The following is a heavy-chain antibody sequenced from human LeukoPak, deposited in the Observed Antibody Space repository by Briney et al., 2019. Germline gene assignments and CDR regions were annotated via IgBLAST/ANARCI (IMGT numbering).Heavy chain of an antibody. J-gene: IGHJ6*03. CDR1: GYSISSGCD. V-gene: IGHV4-38-2*02. CDR3: ARHASLGYDFWSGYRSLYYYYYYMDV. D-gene: IGHD3-3*01. Sequence: SETLSLTCTVSGYSISSGCDWGWIRQPPGKGLEWIGSIYHSGSTYYNPSLKSRVTISVDTSKNQFSLKLSSVTAADTAVYYCARHASLGYDFWSGYRSLYYYYYYMDVWGKGTTVTVSS. CDR2: IYHSGST.